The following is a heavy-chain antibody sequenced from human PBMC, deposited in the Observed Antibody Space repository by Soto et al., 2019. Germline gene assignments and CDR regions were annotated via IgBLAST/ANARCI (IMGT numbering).Heavy chain of an antibody. V-gene: IGHV3-23*01. CDR1: GFTFSSYA. Sequence: PGGSLRLSCAASGFTFSSYAMSWVRQAPGKGLEWVSAISGSGGSTYYADSVKGRFTISRDNSKNTLYLQMNSLRAEDTAVYYCPKGSEYGDYLNRNWGQGTLVTVSS. CDR2: ISGSGGST. J-gene: IGHJ4*02. D-gene: IGHD4-17*01. CDR3: PKGSEYGDYLNRN.